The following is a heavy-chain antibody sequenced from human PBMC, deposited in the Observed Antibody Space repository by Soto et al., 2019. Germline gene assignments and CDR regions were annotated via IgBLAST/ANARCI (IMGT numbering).Heavy chain of an antibody. Sequence: GGSLRLSCAASGFTFSSYSMNWVRQAPGKGLEWVSYISSSSSTIYYADSVKGRFTISRDNAKNSLYLQMNSLRAEDTAVYYRARGGTGAGPGAFDIWGQGTMVTVSS. V-gene: IGHV3-48*04. D-gene: IGHD7-27*01. CDR2: ISSSSSTI. CDR1: GFTFSSYS. J-gene: IGHJ3*02. CDR3: ARGGTGAGPGAFDI.